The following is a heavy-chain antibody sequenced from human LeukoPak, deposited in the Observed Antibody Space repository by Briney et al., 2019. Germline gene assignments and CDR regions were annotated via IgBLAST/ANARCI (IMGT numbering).Heavy chain of an antibody. Sequence: GGSLRLSCAASGFTFSSYGMSWVRQAPGKGLECVSSISGSGGSTNHADSVKGRFTISRDNSKNTLYLQMNSLRAEDTAVYYCAKVWTAYSDDYSDYWGQGTLVTVSS. CDR3: AKVWTAYSDDYSDY. CDR2: ISGSGGST. V-gene: IGHV3-23*01. J-gene: IGHJ4*02. D-gene: IGHD3/OR15-3a*01. CDR1: GFTFSSYG.